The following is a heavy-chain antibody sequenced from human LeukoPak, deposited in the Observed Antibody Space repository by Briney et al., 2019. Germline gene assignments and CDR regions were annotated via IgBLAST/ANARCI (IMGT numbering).Heavy chain of an antibody. D-gene: IGHD5-18*01. CDR3: ARGFRDTAMFLDY. Sequence: GGSLRLSCAASGFTFRSYWMSWVRQAPGKGLEWLSCISGSGSTIYYADSVKGRFTISRDNAKKSLYLQLNSLRAEDTAVYYCARGFRDTAMFLDYWGQGTLVTVSS. CDR2: ISGSGSTI. V-gene: IGHV3-48*03. CDR1: GFTFRSYW. J-gene: IGHJ4*02.